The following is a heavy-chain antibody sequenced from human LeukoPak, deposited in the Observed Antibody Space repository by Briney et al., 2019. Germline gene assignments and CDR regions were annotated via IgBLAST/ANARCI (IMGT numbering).Heavy chain of an antibody. D-gene: IGHD3-22*01. CDR3: ARDLGQYYDTSDNWFDP. CDR1: GFTFSNYW. Sequence: PGGSLRLSCAASGFTFSNYWMHWVRQAPGKGLVWVSRINSDGINTSYEDSVKSRFTISRDNAKNTLNLQMNSLRAEDTAVYYCARDLGQYYDTSDNWFDPWGQGTLVTVSS. J-gene: IGHJ5*02. CDR2: INSDGINT. V-gene: IGHV3-74*01.